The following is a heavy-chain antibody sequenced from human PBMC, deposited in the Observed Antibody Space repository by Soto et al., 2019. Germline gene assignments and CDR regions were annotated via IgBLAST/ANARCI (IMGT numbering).Heavy chain of an antibody. Sequence: SETLSLTCSVSGGSISNYYWSWIRQPPGKGLEWIGYIYYSGRTHYNPSLKSRVTISLGASKNHFSLKLNSVTPADTAVYYCASLGAADYYMDVWGKGTTVTVSS. V-gene: IGHV4-59*01. D-gene: IGHD3-16*01. CDR2: IYYSGRT. CDR1: GGSISNYY. CDR3: ASLGAADYYMDV. J-gene: IGHJ6*03.